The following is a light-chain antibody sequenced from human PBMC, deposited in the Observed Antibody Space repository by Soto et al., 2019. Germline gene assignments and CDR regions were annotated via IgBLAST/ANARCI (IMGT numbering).Light chain of an antibody. CDR2: EGS. CDR1: SSDVGSYNL. CDR3: YSYPGSSTYV. V-gene: IGLV2-23*01. Sequence: QCVLTQPASVSGSPGQSIAICCTGTSSDVGSYNLVSWYQQHPGKAPKLMIYEGSKRPSGVSNRFSGSKSGHTASPTIAGLQAEDESDYACYSYPGSSTYVFGTGTEVTGL. J-gene: IGLJ1*01.